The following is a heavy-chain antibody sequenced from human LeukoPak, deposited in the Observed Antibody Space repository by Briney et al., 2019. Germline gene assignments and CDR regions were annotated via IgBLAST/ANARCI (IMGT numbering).Heavy chain of an antibody. J-gene: IGHJ4*02. CDR2: FSHRGGS. CDR1: GYSLSSGFF. CDR3: ARVIDVAAAGYFDS. D-gene: IGHD6-13*01. V-gene: IGHV4-38-2*02. Sequence: PSETLSLTRTVSGYSLSSGFFCDWIRQSPGKGLEWIGSFSHRGGSYHNPSLKSRVTISVDTSKNQFSLKLLSVTAADTALYYCARVIDVAAAGYFDSWGQGTQVTVSS.